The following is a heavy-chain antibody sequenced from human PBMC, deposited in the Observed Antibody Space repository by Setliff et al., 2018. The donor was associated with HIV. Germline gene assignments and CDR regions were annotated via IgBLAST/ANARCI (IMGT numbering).Heavy chain of an antibody. J-gene: IGHJ3*02. CDR2: IYPGDSDT. Sequence: PGESLKISCKGSGYSFTSYWIGWVRPMPGKGPEWMGIIYPGDSDTRYSPSFQGQVTISADKSISTAYLQWSSLKASDTAMYYCASDRYNWNYVVAFDIWGQGTMVTVSS. CDR1: GYSFTSYW. V-gene: IGHV5-51*01. CDR3: ASDRYNWNYVVAFDI. D-gene: IGHD1-7*01.